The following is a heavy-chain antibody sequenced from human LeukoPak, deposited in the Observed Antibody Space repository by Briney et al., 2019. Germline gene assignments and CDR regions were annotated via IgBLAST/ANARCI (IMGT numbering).Heavy chain of an antibody. CDR1: GGSISTYY. CDR2: IHTSRSA. CDR3: ARGLVGTTGEQNWFDP. Sequence: SETLSLTCTVSGGSISTYYWSWIRQPAGKGLEWIGRIHTSRSANYNPSLKSRVTISVDKSKNQFSLKLSSVTAADTAVYYCARGLVGTTGEQNWFDPWGQGTLLTVSS. J-gene: IGHJ5*02. V-gene: IGHV4-4*07. D-gene: IGHD1-26*01.